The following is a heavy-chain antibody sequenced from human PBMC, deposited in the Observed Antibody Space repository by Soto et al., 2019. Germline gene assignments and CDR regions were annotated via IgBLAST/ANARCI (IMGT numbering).Heavy chain of an antibody. J-gene: IGHJ6*02. V-gene: IGHV1-69*06. CDR2: IIPIVTTP. CDR3: ASVGYNFWSRYHYYGMDV. D-gene: IGHD3-3*01. CDR1: GGTFSSYA. Sequence: QVRLVQSGAEVKKPGSSVKVSCEASGGTFSSYAVTWVRQAPGQGLEWMGGIIPIVTTPNYAQKFQGRLTISADKSTSKSYMELSSLRSEDTGVYYCASVGYNFWSRYHYYGMDVWGQGTTVIVSS.